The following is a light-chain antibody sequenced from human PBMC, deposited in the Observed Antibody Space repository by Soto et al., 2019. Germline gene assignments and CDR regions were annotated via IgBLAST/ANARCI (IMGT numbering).Light chain of an antibody. CDR1: QSVSSSY. J-gene: IGKJ1*01. CDR2: GAS. CDR3: QQYGSSET. V-gene: IGKV3-20*01. Sequence: EIVLTQSPGTLSLSPGERATLSCRASQSVSSSYLAWYQQKPGQAPRLLIYGASSRATGIPDRFSGSGSGTDFTLTISRLEPEDFEVYYCQQYGSSETFGQGTKVEI.